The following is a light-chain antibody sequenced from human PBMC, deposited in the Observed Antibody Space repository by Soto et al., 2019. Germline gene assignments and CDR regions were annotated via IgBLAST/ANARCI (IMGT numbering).Light chain of an antibody. J-gene: IGKJ1*01. CDR2: SAS. Sequence: EIVLTQSPGTLSLSPGERATLSCRASQSVAGAFLAWYQQKPGQAPRLLIYSASTRATGIPDRFSGSGSGTDFTLTISRVEPEDFAVYSCQLYGSSAQWTLGQGIKGDIK. CDR1: QSVAGAF. V-gene: IGKV3-20*01. CDR3: QLYGSSAQWT.